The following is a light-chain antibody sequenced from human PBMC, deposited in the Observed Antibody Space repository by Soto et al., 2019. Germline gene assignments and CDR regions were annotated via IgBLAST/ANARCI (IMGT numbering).Light chain of an antibody. CDR1: TGAVTSGYY. V-gene: IGLV7-43*01. Sequence: QSVVTQEPSLTVSPGGTVTLTCASSTGAVTSGYYPNWFQQKPGQAPRALIYSTSNKYSWTPARFSGSLLGGKAALTLSGVQPEDEAEYYRLIYSGGAQVFGGGTKLTVL. J-gene: IGLJ2*01. CDR3: LIYSGGAQV. CDR2: STS.